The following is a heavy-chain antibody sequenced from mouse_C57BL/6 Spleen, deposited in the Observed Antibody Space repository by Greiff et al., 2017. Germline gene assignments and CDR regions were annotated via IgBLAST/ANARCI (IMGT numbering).Heavy chain of an antibody. CDR1: GYAFTNYL. J-gene: IGHJ4*01. D-gene: IGHD3-2*02. Sequence: VQLQQSGAELVRPGTSVKVSCKASGYAFTNYLIEWVKQRPGQGLEWIGVINPGSGGTNYNEKFKGKATLTADKSSSTAYMQLSSLTSEDSAVYFCARRETAQATDAMDYWGQGTSVTVSS. CDR3: ARRETAQATDAMDY. V-gene: IGHV1-54*01. CDR2: INPGSGGT.